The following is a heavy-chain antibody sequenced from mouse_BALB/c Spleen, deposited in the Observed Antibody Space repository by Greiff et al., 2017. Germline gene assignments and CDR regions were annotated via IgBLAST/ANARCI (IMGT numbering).Heavy chain of an antibody. CDR3: ARLGYRRYWYFDV. D-gene: IGHD2-14*01. CDR1: GFAFSSYD. CDR2: ISSGGGST. Sequence: EVMLVESGGGLVKPGGSLKLSCAASGFAFSSYDMSWVRQTPEKRLEWVAYISSGGGSTYYPDTVKGRFTISRDNAKNTLYLQMSSLKSEDTAMYYCARLGYRRYWYFDVWGAGTTVTVSS. V-gene: IGHV5-12-1*01. J-gene: IGHJ1*01.